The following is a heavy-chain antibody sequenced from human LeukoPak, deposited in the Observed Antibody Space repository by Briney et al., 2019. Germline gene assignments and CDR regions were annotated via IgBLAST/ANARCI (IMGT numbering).Heavy chain of an antibody. CDR2: IKQDGSEK. J-gene: IGHJ4*02. CDR1: GFTFSSYW. Sequence: PGGSLRLSCAASGFTFSSYWMSWVRQAPGKGLEWVANIKQDGSEKYYVDSVKGRFTISRDNAKNSLYLQMDSLRAEDTAVYYCAREGFCSGGICSYDNWGQGTLVTVSS. CDR3: AREGFCSGGICSYDN. D-gene: IGHD2-15*01. V-gene: IGHV3-7*01.